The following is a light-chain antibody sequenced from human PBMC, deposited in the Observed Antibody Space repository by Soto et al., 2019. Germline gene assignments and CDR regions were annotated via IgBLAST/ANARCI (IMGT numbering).Light chain of an antibody. J-gene: IGLJ2*01. CDR3: CSYAGSYTVV. CDR1: SSDVGGYYY. CDR2: DVS. Sequence: QSALTQPRSVSGSPGQSVTISCTGTSSDVGGYYYVSWYQQHPGEAPKLMIYDVSKRPSGVPDRFSGSKSGNTASLTISGLQAEDEADYYCCSYAGSYTVVFGGGTKVTVL. V-gene: IGLV2-11*01.